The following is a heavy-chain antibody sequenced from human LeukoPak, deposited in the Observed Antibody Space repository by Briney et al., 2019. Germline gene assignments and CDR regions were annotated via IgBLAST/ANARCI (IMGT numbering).Heavy chain of an antibody. Sequence: SETLSLTCTVSGGSIDNHTYYWGWIRQPPGKGLEWIGSIYYTRNTYYNPSLKSRVTISVDTSKNQFSLKLSSVTAADTAVYYCARDRRREAGAPGAHDAFDIWGQGTMVTVSS. V-gene: IGHV4-39*07. CDR2: IYYTRNT. D-gene: IGHD3-10*01. CDR1: GGSIDNHTYY. J-gene: IGHJ3*02. CDR3: ARDRRREAGAPGAHDAFDI.